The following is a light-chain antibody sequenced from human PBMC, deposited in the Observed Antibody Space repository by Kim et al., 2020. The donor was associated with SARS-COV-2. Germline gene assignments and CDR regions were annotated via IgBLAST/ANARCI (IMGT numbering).Light chain of an antibody. J-gene: IGLJ3*02. CDR2: KVS. V-gene: IGLV2-8*01. Sequence: GQSVTISCTGTSRVVDAYNDVSLYQQYPGKAPKLMIYKVSTRPLGVPDRFSGSKSGDTASLTVSGLQAEDEADYFCSSYAGNKKGVFGGGTQLTVL. CDR1: SRVVDAYND. CDR3: SSYAGNKKGV.